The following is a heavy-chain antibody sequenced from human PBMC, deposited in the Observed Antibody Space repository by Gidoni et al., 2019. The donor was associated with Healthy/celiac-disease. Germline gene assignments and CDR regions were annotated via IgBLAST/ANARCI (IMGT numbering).Heavy chain of an antibody. J-gene: IGHJ4*02. CDR3: ARAFPSDAYYYDSSGYDY. CDR1: GFTVSSNY. Sequence: EVQLVESGGGLVQPGGSLRLSCAASGFTVSSNYMSWVRQAPGKGLEWVSVIYSGGSTYYADSVKGRFTISRDNSKNTLYLQMNSLRAEDTAVYYCARAFPSDAYYYDSSGYDYWGQGTLVTVSS. V-gene: IGHV3-66*01. D-gene: IGHD3-22*01. CDR2: IYSGGST.